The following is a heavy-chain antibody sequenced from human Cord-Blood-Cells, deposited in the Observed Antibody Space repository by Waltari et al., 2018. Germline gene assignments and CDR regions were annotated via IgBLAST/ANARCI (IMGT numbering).Heavy chain of an antibody. CDR2: MNPNSGNT. D-gene: IGHD6-13*01. V-gene: IGHV1-8*03. CDR1: GYTFTSYD. CDR3: ARGAGSSWYYYYGMDV. J-gene: IGHJ6*02. Sequence: QVQLVQSGAEVKKPGASVKVSCKASGYTFTSYDINWVRQATGKGLEWMGWMNPNSGNTGYAQKFQGRVTITRNTSISTAYMELSSLRSEDTAVYYCARGAGSSWYYYYGMDVWGQGTTVTVSS.